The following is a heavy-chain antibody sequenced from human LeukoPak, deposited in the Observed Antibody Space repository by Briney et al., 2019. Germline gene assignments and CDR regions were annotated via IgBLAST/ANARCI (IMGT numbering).Heavy chain of an antibody. Sequence: GGSLRLSCAASGFTVSSNYMSWVRQAPGKGLEWVSVIYSGGSTYYADSVKGRFTISRDNPKNTLYLQMNSLRAEDTAVYYCASGDSSSWYITGHYFDYWGQGTLVTVSS. D-gene: IGHD6-13*01. J-gene: IGHJ4*02. CDR1: GFTVSSNY. CDR3: ASGDSSSWYITGHYFDY. CDR2: IYSGGST. V-gene: IGHV3-66*01.